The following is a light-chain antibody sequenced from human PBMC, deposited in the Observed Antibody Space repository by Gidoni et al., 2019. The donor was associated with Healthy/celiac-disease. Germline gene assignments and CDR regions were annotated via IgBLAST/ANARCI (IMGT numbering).Light chain of an antibody. V-gene: IGKV2-30*01. J-gene: IGKJ4*01. Sequence: DVVMTQSPLSLPVTLGQPASISCRSSQSLVYSDGNTYLNWFQQRPGQSPRRLIYKVSTRDSGVPDRFSGSGSGTDFTLKSSRVEAEDVGVYYCRRPGLTFGGGTKVAIK. CDR2: KVS. CDR3: RRPGLT. CDR1: QSLVYSDGNTY.